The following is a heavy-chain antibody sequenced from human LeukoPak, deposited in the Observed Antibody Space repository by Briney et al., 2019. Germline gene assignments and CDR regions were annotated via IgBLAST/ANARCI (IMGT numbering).Heavy chain of an antibody. D-gene: IGHD3-16*01. V-gene: IGHV3-9*01. CDR3: AKDGYDYVWGSPSFDY. CDR1: GFTFDDYA. J-gene: IGHJ4*02. CDR2: ISWNSGSI. Sequence: GGSLRLSCAASGFTFDDYAMHWVRHAPGKGLEWVSGISWNSGSIGYADSVKGRFTISRDNAKNSLYLQMNSLRAEDTALYYCAKDGYDYVWGSPSFDYWGQGTLVTVSS.